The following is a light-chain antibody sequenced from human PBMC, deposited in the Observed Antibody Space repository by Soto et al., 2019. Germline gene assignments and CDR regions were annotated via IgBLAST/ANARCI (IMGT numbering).Light chain of an antibody. V-gene: IGKV3-20*01. Sequence: EIVLTQSPGTLSLSPGERATVSCRASQSVGNNFLAWFQQKPRQAPRLLIYGASIRATGIPDRFSGSGSGTDFTLTISRLEPEDFAVYYCRQYAYSPQSFGQGTRLEIK. CDR3: RQYAYSPQS. CDR1: QSVGNNF. J-gene: IGKJ5*01. CDR2: GAS.